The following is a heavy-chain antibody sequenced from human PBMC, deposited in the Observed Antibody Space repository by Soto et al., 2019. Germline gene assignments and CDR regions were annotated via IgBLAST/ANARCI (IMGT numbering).Heavy chain of an antibody. CDR1: GFTFGDYS. V-gene: IGHV3-49*03. Sequence: GGSLGLSCAASGFTFGDYSMSWFRQAPGKGLEWVGFIRSKGYGEATEYAASVKGRFTISRDDSKNSLYLQMSSLKAEDTAVYYCVRGHWSFDYWGQGTVVTVSS. D-gene: IGHD2-8*02. CDR2: IRSKGYGEAT. J-gene: IGHJ4*02. CDR3: VRGHWSFDY.